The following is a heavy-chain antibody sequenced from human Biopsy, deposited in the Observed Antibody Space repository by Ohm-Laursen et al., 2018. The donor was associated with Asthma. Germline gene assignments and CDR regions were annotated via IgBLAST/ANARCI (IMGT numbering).Heavy chain of an antibody. V-gene: IGHV3-30-3*01. D-gene: IGHD6-19*01. J-gene: IGHJ4*02. Sequence: SLRLSCTASRFTYEMHWVRQTPGKGLEWVAVISYDGSSIYYADSVKGRFTISRDNSKNTPSLQMNSLTAEDTAVYYCAREGVAGTHIEDWGQGTLVTVSS. CDR2: ISYDGSSI. CDR1: RFTYE. CDR3: AREGVAGTHIED.